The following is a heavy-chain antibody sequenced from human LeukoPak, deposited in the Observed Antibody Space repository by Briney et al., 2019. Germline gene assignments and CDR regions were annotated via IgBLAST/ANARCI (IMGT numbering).Heavy chain of an antibody. J-gene: IGHJ5*02. CDR3: AKDSLTWGGNWFDP. CDR1: GGSISSGSYY. D-gene: IGHD7-27*01. Sequence: ETLSLTCTVSGGSISSGSYYWSWIRQPAGKGLEWVSAIDGTGGSTYYADSVKGRFTISRDNSKNTLYLQMNSLRAEDTAVYYCAKDSLTWGGNWFDPWGQGTLVTVSS. V-gene: IGHV3-23*01. CDR2: IDGTGGST.